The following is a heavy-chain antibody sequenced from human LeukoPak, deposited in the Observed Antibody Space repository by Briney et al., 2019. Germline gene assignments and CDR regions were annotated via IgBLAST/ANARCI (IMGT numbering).Heavy chain of an antibody. CDR3: ATLRLSYCAGDCLGY. Sequence: SGGSLRLSCAASGFTFSSYGMYWVRQAPGKGLEWVAFTRYDGSNKYYADSVKGRFTISRDNAKNTLYLQMNSLGADDAAVYYCATLRLSYCAGDCLGYWGQGTLVTVSS. V-gene: IGHV3-30*02. J-gene: IGHJ4*02. D-gene: IGHD2-21*01. CDR1: GFTFSSYG. CDR2: TRYDGSNK.